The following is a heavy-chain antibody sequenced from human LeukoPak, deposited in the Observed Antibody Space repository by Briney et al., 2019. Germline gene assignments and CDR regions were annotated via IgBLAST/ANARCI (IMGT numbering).Heavy chain of an antibody. D-gene: IGHD6-13*01. V-gene: IGHV4-59*12. CDR3: ARGPSYSSSWFWFDY. CDR1: GGSISSYY. CDR2: ISDIGSI. J-gene: IGHJ4*02. Sequence: SETLSLTCTVSGGSISSYYWSWIRQPPGKGLEWIAYISDIGSINYNPSLKSRVTISLDTSKNQFSLKLSSVTAADTAVYYCARGPSYSSSWFWFDYWGQGTLVTVSS.